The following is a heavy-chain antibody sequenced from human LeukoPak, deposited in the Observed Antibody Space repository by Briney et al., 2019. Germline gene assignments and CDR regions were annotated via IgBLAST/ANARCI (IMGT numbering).Heavy chain of an antibody. CDR1: GYTFTSYG. CDR3: ARESSGLDY. CDR2: ISAYSGNT. J-gene: IGHJ4*02. D-gene: IGHD3-22*01. Sequence: ASVKVSCKASGYTFTSYGIRWVRQAPGHGLEWMGWISAYSGNTNYGQKLQGRVTMTTDTSTSTAYMELRSLRSDDTAVYFCARESSGLDYWGQGTLVTVSS. V-gene: IGHV1-18*01.